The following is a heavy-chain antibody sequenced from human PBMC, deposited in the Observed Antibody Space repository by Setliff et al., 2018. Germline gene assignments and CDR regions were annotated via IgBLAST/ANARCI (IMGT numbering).Heavy chain of an antibody. CDR1: GFTLSTYW. CDR2: ISGSGRNT. CDR3: AKDQPHKYDSSGSAPIDY. D-gene: IGHD3-22*01. J-gene: IGHJ4*02. V-gene: IGHV3-23*01. Sequence: GGSLRLSCSVSGFTLSTYWMNWVRQAPGKGLEWVSGISGSGRNTYYADSVKGRFTVSRDNSQNTVFLQVNSLRPEDSAVYYCAKDQPHKYDSSGSAPIDYWGQGTLVTVSS.